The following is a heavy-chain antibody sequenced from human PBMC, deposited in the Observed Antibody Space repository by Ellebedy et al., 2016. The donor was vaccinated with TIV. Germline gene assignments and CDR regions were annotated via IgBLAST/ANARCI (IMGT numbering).Heavy chain of an antibody. D-gene: IGHD3-10*01. CDR2: INPNSGGT. J-gene: IGHJ4*02. CDR3: ARGGPSGELSRGY. CDR1: GYTFTGYY. Sequence: ASVKVSCXASGYTFTGYYMHWVRQAPGQGLEWMGWINPNSGGTNYAQKFQGRVTMTRDTSISTAYMELSRLRSDDTAVYYCARGGPSGELSRGYWGQGTLVTVSS. V-gene: IGHV1-2*02.